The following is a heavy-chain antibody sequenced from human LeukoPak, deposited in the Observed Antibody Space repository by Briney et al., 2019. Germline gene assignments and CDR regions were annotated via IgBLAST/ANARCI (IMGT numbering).Heavy chain of an antibody. V-gene: IGHV3-23*01. CDR1: GFTFSSYA. J-gene: IGHJ4*02. CDR3: AKDLLKFVWLLSPFDY. CDR2: ISGSGGST. D-gene: IGHD3-9*01. Sequence: PGGSLRLSCAASGFTFSSYAMSWVRQAPGKGLEWVSAISGSGGSTYYADSVKGRFTISRDNSKNTLYLQMNSLRAEDTAVYYCAKDLLKFVWLLSPFDYWGQGTLVTVSS.